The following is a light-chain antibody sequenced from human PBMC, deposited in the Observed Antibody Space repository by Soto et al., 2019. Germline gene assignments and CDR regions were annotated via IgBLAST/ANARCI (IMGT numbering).Light chain of an antibody. CDR2: EVR. CDR1: SSDVGGYDY. Sequence: QSALTQPASVSGSPGQSITISCTGTSSDVGGYDYVSWYQQHPGKAPKLMIYEVRNRPSGVSHRFSGSKSGNTASLIISGLQAEDEADYYCSSYTTTTWVFGAGTKLTV. V-gene: IGLV2-14*01. J-gene: IGLJ3*02. CDR3: SSYTTTTWV.